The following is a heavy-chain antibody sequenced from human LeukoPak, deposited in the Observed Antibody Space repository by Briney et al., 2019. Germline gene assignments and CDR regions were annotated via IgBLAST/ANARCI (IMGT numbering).Heavy chain of an antibody. D-gene: IGHD5-18*01. Sequence: GRSLRLSCAASGFTFSNHYMDWVRQAPGKGLEWVSAISGSGGSTYYADSVKGRFTISRDNSKNTLYLQMNSLRAEDTAVYYCAKDKEYSYGPTYYYYYMDVWGKGTTVTVSS. CDR1: GFTFSNHY. CDR3: AKDKEYSYGPTYYYYYMDV. V-gene: IGHV3-23*01. CDR2: ISGSGGST. J-gene: IGHJ6*03.